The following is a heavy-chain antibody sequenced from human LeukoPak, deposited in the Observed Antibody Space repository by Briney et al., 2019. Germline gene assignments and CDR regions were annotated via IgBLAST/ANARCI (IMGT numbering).Heavy chain of an antibody. CDR2: LYSGGTT. Sequence: PSETLSLTCTVSGDSIRSYYWNWVRQAPGKGLEWVSVLYSGGTTFYADSVKGRFTISRDNSKNTMYLQMNSLRAEDTAVYYCARFSGRNWGQGTLVTVSS. J-gene: IGHJ4*02. D-gene: IGHD2-15*01. V-gene: IGHV3-53*01. CDR1: GDSIRSYY. CDR3: ARFSGRN.